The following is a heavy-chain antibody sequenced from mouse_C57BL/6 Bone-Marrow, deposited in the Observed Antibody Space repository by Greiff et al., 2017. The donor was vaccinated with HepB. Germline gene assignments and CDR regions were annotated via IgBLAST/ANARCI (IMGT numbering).Heavy chain of an antibody. J-gene: IGHJ3*01. CDR1: GYTFTDYE. D-gene: IGHD2-4*01. V-gene: IGHV1-15*01. Sequence: QVQLKESGAELVRPGASVTLSCKASGYTFTDYEMHWVKQTPVHGLEWIGAIDPETGGTAYNQKFKGKAILTADKSSSTAYMELRSLTSEDSAVYYCTRCDYDMGFAYWGQGTLVTVSA. CDR2: IDPETGGT. CDR3: TRCDYDMGFAY.